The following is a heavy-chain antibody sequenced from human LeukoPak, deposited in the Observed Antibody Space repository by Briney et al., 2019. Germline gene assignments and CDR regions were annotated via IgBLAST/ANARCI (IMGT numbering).Heavy chain of an antibody. Sequence: PGGSLRLSCSASGFTFSSYVMHWVRQSPGKGLEWVALIWYDGNNKDYADSVKGRFTISRDNSKNTLFLEMNSLRAEDTAVYYCARDRYGGSHLDYWGQGTLVTVSS. D-gene: IGHD1-26*01. CDR2: IWYDGNNK. V-gene: IGHV3-33*08. CDR1: GFTFSSYV. J-gene: IGHJ4*02. CDR3: ARDRYGGSHLDY.